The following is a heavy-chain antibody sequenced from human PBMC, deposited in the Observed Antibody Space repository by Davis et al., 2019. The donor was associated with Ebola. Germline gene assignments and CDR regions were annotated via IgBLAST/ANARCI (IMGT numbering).Heavy chain of an antibody. D-gene: IGHD4-23*01. Sequence: ASVKVSCKVSGNTFTDYNVHWVRQAPGQGLEWMGRVISNNGATNYAQKFQGRVTMTRDTSTSTAYMELRSLRSDDTAIYYCAIRYGGNSLDYWGQGTLVTVSS. CDR3: AIRYGGNSLDY. J-gene: IGHJ4*02. CDR2: VISNNGAT. CDR1: GNTFTDYN. V-gene: IGHV1-2*06.